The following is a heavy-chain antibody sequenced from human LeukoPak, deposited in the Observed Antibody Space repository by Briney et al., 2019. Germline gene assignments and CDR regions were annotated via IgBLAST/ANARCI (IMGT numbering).Heavy chain of an antibody. CDR3: AYSGSYGHLGY. CDR1: GGSISSNAYY. D-gene: IGHD1-26*01. Sequence: PSETLSLTCTVSGGSISSNAYYWAWIRQPPGKGLEWIGSIYSSVSTYYNPSLKSRVTISVDTSKDQFSLRLSSVTAADTALYYCAYSGSYGHLGYWGQGIPVTVSS. J-gene: IGHJ4*02. V-gene: IGHV4-39*01. CDR2: IYSSVST.